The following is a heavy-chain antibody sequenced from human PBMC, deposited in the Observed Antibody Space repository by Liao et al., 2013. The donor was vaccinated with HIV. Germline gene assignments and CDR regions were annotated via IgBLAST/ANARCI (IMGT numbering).Heavy chain of an antibody. CDR1: GGSFSGYY. V-gene: IGHV4-34*01. J-gene: IGHJ4*02. Sequence: QVQLQQWGAGLLKPSETLSLTCAVYGGSFSGYYWSWIRQPPGKGLEWIGEINHSGSTNYNPSLKSRVTISVDTAKNQFSLRLSSVTAADTAIYYCAREDYDFWRAFDSWGQGTLVTVSS. D-gene: IGHD3-3*01. CDR2: INHSGST. CDR3: AREDYDFWRAFDS.